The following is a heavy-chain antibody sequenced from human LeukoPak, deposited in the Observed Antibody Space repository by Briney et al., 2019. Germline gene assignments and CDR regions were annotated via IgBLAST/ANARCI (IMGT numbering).Heavy chain of an antibody. CDR3: ARGRGFRYDFWSGHYYYMDV. CDR1: GGSFSGYY. D-gene: IGHD3-3*01. Sequence: PSETLSLTCAVYGGSFSGYYWSWIRQPPGKGLEWIGEINHSGSTYYNPSLKSRVTISVDTSKNQFSLKLSSVTAADTAVYYCARGRGFRYDFWSGHYYYMDVWGKGTTVTVSS. V-gene: IGHV4-34*01. CDR2: INHSGST. J-gene: IGHJ6*03.